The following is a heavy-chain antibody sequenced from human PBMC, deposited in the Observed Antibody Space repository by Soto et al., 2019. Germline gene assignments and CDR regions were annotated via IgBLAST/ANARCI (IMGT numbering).Heavy chain of an antibody. J-gene: IGHJ4*02. D-gene: IGHD3-10*01. Sequence: QVQLVESGGGVVQPGRSLRLSCAASGFTFSSYAMHWVRQAPGKGLEWVAVISYDGSNKYYADSVKGRFTISRDNSKNTLYLQVNSMRAEDTAVYYCARDPSTLYGSGSFDYWGQGTLVTVSS. CDR2: ISYDGSNK. CDR1: GFTFSSYA. V-gene: IGHV3-30-3*01. CDR3: ARDPSTLYGSGSFDY.